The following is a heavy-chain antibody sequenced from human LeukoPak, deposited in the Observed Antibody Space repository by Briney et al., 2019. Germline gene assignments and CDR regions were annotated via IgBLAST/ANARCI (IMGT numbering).Heavy chain of an antibody. CDR1: GGSISSYY. J-gene: IGHJ4*02. CDR2: IYYSGTT. CDR3: ARGVYIAAAQYGY. Sequence: SETLSLTRTVSGGSISSYYWSWIRQPPGKGLEWIGYIYYSGTTNYNPSLKSRVTIAVDTSKNQFSLKLSSVTAADTAVYYCARGVYIAAAQYGYWGQGTLVTVSS. V-gene: IGHV4-59*01. D-gene: IGHD6-13*01.